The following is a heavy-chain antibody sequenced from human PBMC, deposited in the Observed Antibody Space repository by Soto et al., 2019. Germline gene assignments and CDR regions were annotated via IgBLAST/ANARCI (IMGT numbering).Heavy chain of an antibody. Sequence: GGSLRLSCAASGFTFDDYAMHWVRQAPGKGLEWVSGISWNSGSIGYADSVKGRFTISRDNAKNSLYLQMNSLRAEDTALYYCAKGRGSGWYKDIKYFDYWGQGTLVTVSS. V-gene: IGHV3-9*01. D-gene: IGHD6-19*01. J-gene: IGHJ4*02. CDR2: ISWNSGSI. CDR1: GFTFDDYA. CDR3: AKGRGSGWYKDIKYFDY.